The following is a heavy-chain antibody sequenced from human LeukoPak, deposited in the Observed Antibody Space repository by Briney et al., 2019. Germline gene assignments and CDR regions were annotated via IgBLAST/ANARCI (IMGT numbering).Heavy chain of an antibody. CDR2: ISSSSSYI. CDR1: GFTFSSYS. V-gene: IGHV3-21*01. D-gene: IGHD3-22*01. CDR3: ARVGYDSSGYLDH. Sequence: GGSLRLSCAASGFTFSSYSMNWVRQAPGKGLEWVSSISSSSSYIYYADSVKGRFTISRDNAKNSLYLQMNSLRAEDTAVYYCARVGYDSSGYLDHWGQGTLATVSS. J-gene: IGHJ4*02.